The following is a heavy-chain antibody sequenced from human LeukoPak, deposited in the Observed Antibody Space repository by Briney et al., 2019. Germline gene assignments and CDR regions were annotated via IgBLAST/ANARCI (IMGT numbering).Heavy chain of an antibody. J-gene: IGHJ6*02. V-gene: IGHV1-69*13. CDR2: IIPIFGTA. Sequence: ASVKVSCKASGGTFISYAISWVRQAPGQGLEWMGGIIPIFGTANYAQKFQGRVTITADESTSTAYMELSSLRSEDTAVYYCARDWEPPYGRYYYYGMDVWGQGTTVTVSS. CDR3: ARDWEPPYGRYYYYGMDV. CDR1: GGTFISYA. D-gene: IGHD1-26*01.